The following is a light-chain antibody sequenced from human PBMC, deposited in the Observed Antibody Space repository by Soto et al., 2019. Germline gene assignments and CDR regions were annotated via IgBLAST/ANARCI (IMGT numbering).Light chain of an antibody. CDR2: EGS. J-gene: IGLJ3*02. V-gene: IGLV2-23*03. CDR3: CSYTGSTSFPWV. CDR1: STNVGGYTL. Sequence: QAVVTQPASVSGSPGQSITISCTGTSTNVGGYTLVSWFQQHPGKAPKLMIYEGSKRPSGVSHRFSGSKSGNTASLTISGLQAEDEADYYCCSYTGSTSFPWVFGGGTKLTVL.